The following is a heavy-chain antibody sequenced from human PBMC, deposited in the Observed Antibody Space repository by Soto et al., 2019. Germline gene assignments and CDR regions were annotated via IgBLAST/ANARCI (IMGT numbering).Heavy chain of an antibody. CDR1: GYTFTGSY. J-gene: IGHJ4*02. CDR2: VNPNTGGT. V-gene: IGHV1-2*02. D-gene: IGHD6-6*01. Sequence: QVQLVQSGAEVKKPGASVKVSCKASGYTFTGSYMHWVRQAPGQGLEWMGWVNPNTGGTNYAQKFQGRVTMTRDTPISTAYMEVSRLSSDDTAVFYCARGGYSSSSPSDYWGQGTLVTVSS. CDR3: ARGGYSSSSPSDY.